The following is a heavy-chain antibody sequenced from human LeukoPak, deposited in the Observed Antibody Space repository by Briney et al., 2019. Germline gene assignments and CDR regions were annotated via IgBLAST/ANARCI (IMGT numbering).Heavy chain of an antibody. CDR1: GYSFTNYW. D-gene: IGHD6-6*01. J-gene: IGHJ4*02. CDR2: IYPGDSET. V-gene: IGHV5-51*01. Sequence: GESLKISCKGSGYSFTNYWIGWVRQMPGKGLEWMGIIYPGDSETRYSPSFQGQVTISADKSISTTYLQWSSLKASDTAMYYCARFLSSYCFDYWGQGTLVTVSS. CDR3: ARFLSSYCFDY.